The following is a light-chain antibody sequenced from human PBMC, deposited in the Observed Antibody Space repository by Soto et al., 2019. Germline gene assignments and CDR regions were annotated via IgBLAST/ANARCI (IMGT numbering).Light chain of an antibody. Sequence: QSVLTQPASVSGSPGQSITISCTGTSSDVGGYNYVSWYQQHPGIAPKLLIYGVTNRPSGVSPRFSGSKSGNTDSLTISGLQAEDEADYHCSSYTSASTRLYLFGTGTKVTVL. CDR1: SSDVGGYNY. CDR2: GVT. J-gene: IGLJ1*01. V-gene: IGLV2-14*01. CDR3: SSYTSASTRLYL.